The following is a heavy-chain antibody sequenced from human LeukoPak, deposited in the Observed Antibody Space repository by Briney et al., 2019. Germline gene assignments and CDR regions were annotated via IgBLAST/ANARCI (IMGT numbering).Heavy chain of an antibody. CDR1: GFIFNTYA. Sequence: GGSLRLSCTASGFIFNTYAMNWVRQAPGKGLEWVSSITGSGGSTYYADSVKGRFTISRDNSRTTLYLQMMSLRAEDTAVYYCARHTGSTWSTGYWGQGTLVTVSS. D-gene: IGHD6-13*01. CDR3: ARHTGSTWSTGY. V-gene: IGHV3-23*01. J-gene: IGHJ4*02. CDR2: ITGSGGST.